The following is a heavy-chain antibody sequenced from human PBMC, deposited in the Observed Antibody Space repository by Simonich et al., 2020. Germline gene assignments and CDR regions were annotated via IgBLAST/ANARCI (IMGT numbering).Heavy chain of an antibody. J-gene: IGHJ4*02. CDR3: ARDLGSSYYFDY. D-gene: IGHD6-6*01. CDR2: ISYDGSNK. V-gene: IGHV3-30*07. CDR1: GFTFSSYA. Sequence: GGGVVQPGRSLRLSCAASGFTFSSYAMHWVRQAPGKGLEWVAVISYDGSNKYYADSVNGRFTISRDNSKNTLYLQMNSLRAEDTAVYYCARDLGSSYYFDYWGQGTLVTVSS.